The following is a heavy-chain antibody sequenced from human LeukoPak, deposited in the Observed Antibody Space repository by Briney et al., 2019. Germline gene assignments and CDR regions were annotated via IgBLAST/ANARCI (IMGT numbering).Heavy chain of an antibody. CDR2: ISGSGGST. J-gene: IGHJ4*02. CDR3: AKTLHYGHFGKFDS. CDR1: GFTFSSYA. D-gene: IGHD4-17*01. Sequence: GGSLRLSCAASGFTFSSYAMSWVRQAPGKGLEWVSAISGSGGSTYYADFVKGRFTISRDNSKNTLYLQMNSLRAEDTAVYYCAKTLHYGHFGKFDSWGQGTLVTVSS. V-gene: IGHV3-23*01.